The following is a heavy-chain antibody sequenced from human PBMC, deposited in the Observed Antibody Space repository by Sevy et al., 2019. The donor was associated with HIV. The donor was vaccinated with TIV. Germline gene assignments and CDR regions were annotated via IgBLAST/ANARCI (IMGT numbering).Heavy chain of an antibody. CDR2: ISYDGSNK. CDR3: TGDSSSFGN. Sequence: GGSLRLSCAASGFTFSSYAMHWVRQAPGKGLEWVAVISYDGSNKYYADSVKGRFTISRDNSKNTLYLQMNSLRAEVTAVYYCTGDSSSFGNWGQGTLVTVSS. V-gene: IGHV3-30*04. J-gene: IGHJ4*02. D-gene: IGHD6-13*01. CDR1: GFTFSSYA.